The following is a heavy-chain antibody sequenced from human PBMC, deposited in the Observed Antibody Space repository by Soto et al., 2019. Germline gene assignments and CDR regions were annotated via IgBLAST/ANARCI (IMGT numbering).Heavy chain of an antibody. D-gene: IGHD6-19*01. CDR3: ARTFPGSSGWFRRPRPYSWFVS. CDR2: IIPIFGTA. J-gene: IGHJ5*01. Sequence: SGKVSCKASGGTFSSYAISWVRQAPGQGLEWMGGIIPIFGTANYAQKFQGRVTITADESTSTAYMELSSLRSEDTAVYYCARTFPGSSGWFRRPRPYSWFVSWGKTTLVTVSS. V-gene: IGHV1-69*13. CDR1: GGTFSSYA.